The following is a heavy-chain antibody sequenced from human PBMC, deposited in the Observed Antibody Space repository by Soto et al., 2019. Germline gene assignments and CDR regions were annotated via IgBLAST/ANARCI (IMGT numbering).Heavy chain of an antibody. V-gene: IGHV4-34*01. CDR3: ARVGCSSATCYSTFGYYYYGMDV. CDR1: GGSFSYYY. Sequence: QVQLQQWGAGLLKPSETLSLTCAVYGGSFSYYYWNWIRQPPGQGLEWIGEINHSGSTNYNPSLKSRVTISVDTSKNQFSLKLSSVTAADTAVYYCARVGCSSATCYSTFGYYYYGMDVWGPGTTVTVSS. CDR2: INHSGST. D-gene: IGHD2-15*01. J-gene: IGHJ6*02.